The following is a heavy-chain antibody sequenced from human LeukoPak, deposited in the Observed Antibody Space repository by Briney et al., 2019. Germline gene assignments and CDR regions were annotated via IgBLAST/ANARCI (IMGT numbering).Heavy chain of an antibody. V-gene: IGHV1-2*06. D-gene: IGHD4-17*01. CDR2: FNPHSGGT. Sequence: GASVKVSCKAFGYTFTGYYMHWVRQAPGQGLEWMGRFNPHSGGTSYAQKFQGRVTMTRDTSISTAYMELSSLTSDDTAVYYCARELSTTVTSPIDYWGQGTLVTVSS. J-gene: IGHJ4*02. CDR1: GYTFTGYY. CDR3: ARELSTTVTSPIDY.